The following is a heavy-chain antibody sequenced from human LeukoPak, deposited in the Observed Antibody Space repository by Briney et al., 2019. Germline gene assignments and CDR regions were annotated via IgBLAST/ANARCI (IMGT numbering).Heavy chain of an antibody. CDR2: IHHDGGT. CDR3: ARDDGYNLFDY. Sequence: SGTLSLTCAVYGGSFSGYYWSWIRQPPGKGLEWIGQIHHDGGTNYNPSLKSRVTISVDTSKNQFSLKLSSVTAADTAVYYCARDDGYNLFDYWGQGTLVTVSS. CDR1: GGSFSGYY. J-gene: IGHJ4*02. D-gene: IGHD5-24*01. V-gene: IGHV4-34*01.